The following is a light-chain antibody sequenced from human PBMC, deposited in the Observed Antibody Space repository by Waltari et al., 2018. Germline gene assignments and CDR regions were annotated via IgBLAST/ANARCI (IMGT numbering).Light chain of an antibody. V-gene: IGKV1-5*03. J-gene: IGKJ1*01. Sequence: DIQMTQSPSTLSASVGDRVTITCRASQSVSSWLAWYQQKPGKVPNLLIYKASTLESGVPSRFSGSGSGTEFTPTISSLQPGDFATYYCQQYNSYSRTFGQGTKVEIK. CDR3: QQYNSYSRT. CDR2: KAS. CDR1: QSVSSW.